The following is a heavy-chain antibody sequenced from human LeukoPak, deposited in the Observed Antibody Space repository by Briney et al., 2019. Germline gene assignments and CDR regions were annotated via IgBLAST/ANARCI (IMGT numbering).Heavy chain of an antibody. CDR2: IIPILGIE. CDR1: GGTFSSYT. CDR3: ARVRWGNYYYYYGMDV. J-gene: IGHJ6*02. V-gene: IGHV1-69*02. Sequence: GSSVKVSCKASGGTFSSYTISWVRQAPGQGLEWMGRIIPILGIENYAQKFQGRVTITADKSTSTAYMELSSLRSEDTAVYYCARVRWGNYYYYYGMDVWGQGTTVTVSS. D-gene: IGHD7-27*01.